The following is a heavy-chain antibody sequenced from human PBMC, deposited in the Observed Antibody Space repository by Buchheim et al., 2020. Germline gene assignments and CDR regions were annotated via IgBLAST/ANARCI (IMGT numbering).Heavy chain of an antibody. CDR2: ISYDGSNK. CDR3: AKDMAQIAVAGDY. Sequence: QVQLVESGGGVVQPGRSLRLSCAASGFTFSSYGMHWVRQAPGKGLEWVAVISYDGSNKYYADSVKGRFTISRDNSNNTLYLKMNSLRAEDTTVYYCAKDMAQIAVAGDYWGQGTL. CDR1: GFTFSSYG. J-gene: IGHJ4*02. D-gene: IGHD6-19*01. V-gene: IGHV3-30*18.